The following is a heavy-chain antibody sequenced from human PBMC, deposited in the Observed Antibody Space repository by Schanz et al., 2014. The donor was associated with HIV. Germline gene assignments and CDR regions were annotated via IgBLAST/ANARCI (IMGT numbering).Heavy chain of an antibody. Sequence: EVQLLESGGGLVQPGGSLRLSCAASGFTFSSHAMTWVRQAPGMGLEWVSDIRGGAGGTYYADSVKGRFTISRDNSKSTLYLQMNRLRAEDTAVYYCARTDHLASAGMDYYYGMDVWGQGTTVTVSS. CDR3: ARTDHLASAGMDYYYGMDV. V-gene: IGHV3-23*01. CDR1: GFTFSSHA. D-gene: IGHD6-13*01. CDR2: IRGGAGGT. J-gene: IGHJ6*02.